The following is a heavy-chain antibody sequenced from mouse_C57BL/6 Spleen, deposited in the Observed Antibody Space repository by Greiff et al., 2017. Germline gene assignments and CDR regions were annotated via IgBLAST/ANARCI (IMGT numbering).Heavy chain of an antibody. CDR2: IDPANGNT. CDR3: ARSTTVPSGGYFDV. J-gene: IGHJ1*03. D-gene: IGHD1-1*01. V-gene: IGHV14-3*01. CDR1: GFNIKNTY. Sequence: EVQRVESVAELVRPGASVKLSCTASGFNIKNTYMHWVKQRPEQGLEWIGRIDPANGNTKYAPKFPGKATITADTSSNTAYLQLSSLTSEDTAIYYCARSTTVPSGGYFDVWGTGTTVTVSS.